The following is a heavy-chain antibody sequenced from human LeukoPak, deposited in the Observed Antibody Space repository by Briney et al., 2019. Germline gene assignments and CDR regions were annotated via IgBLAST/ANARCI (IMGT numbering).Heavy chain of an antibody. Sequence: ASVKVSCKASGYTFTSYDINWVRQATGQGLEWMGWMNPNSGNTGYAQKFLGRVTITRNTSIRTAYMELSSLRSEDTAVYYCAGGGGYSSSWYYFDSWGQGTLVTVSS. V-gene: IGHV1-8*01. CDR1: GYTFTSYD. CDR3: AGGGGYSSSWYYFDS. J-gene: IGHJ4*02. CDR2: MNPNSGNT. D-gene: IGHD6-13*01.